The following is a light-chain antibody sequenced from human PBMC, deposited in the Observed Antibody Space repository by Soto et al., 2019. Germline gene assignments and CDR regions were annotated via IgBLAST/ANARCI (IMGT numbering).Light chain of an antibody. Sequence: DIVMTQSPLSLPVTPGEPASISCRSSQSRLHRNGDNDLDWYLQKPGQSPQLLIYLGSNRASGVPDRFSGSGSGTYFTLKSSIVEDEDVGVYYCMQALQTPRTFGQGTKLEIK. CDR1: QSRLHRNGDND. CDR3: MQALQTPRT. V-gene: IGKV2-28*01. CDR2: LGS. J-gene: IGKJ2*01.